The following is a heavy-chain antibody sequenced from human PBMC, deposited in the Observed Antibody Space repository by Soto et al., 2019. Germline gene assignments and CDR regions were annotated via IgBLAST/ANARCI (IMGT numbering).Heavy chain of an antibody. CDR2: ISSRSSGI. CDR3: ARGVLDY. D-gene: IGHD2-8*02. V-gene: IGHV3-48*02. J-gene: IGHJ4*02. Sequence: VQLVESGGGLAQPGGSLRLSCGGSGFNFSGYAMNWVRQAPGKGLEWVSYISSRSSGIHYADSVQGRFTISRDNGKRSLYLQMNSLRDEDTGIYYCARGVLDYWGQGALATVSS. CDR1: GFNFSGYA.